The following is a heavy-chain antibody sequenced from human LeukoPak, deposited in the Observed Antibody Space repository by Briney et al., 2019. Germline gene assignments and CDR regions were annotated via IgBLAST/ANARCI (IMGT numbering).Heavy chain of an antibody. CDR1: GFTVSSNY. V-gene: IGHV3-66*02. Sequence: GGSLRLSCAASGFTVSSNYMSWVRQAPGKGLEWVSVIYSGGSTYYADSVKGRFTISRDNSKNTLYLQMNSLRAEDTAVYYCARVWSGYDHYYYYMDVWGKGTTVTVSS. CDR2: IYSGGST. J-gene: IGHJ6*03. D-gene: IGHD5-12*01. CDR3: ARVWSGYDHYYYYMDV.